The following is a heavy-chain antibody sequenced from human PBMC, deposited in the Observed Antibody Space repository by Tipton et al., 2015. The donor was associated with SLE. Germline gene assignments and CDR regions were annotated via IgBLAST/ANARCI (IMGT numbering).Heavy chain of an antibody. CDR2: VSWDGGDT. V-gene: IGHV3-43*01. CDR1: GFTFDEYT. D-gene: IGHD5-18*01. Sequence: AVSGFTFDEYTMHWVRQPPGKGLEWVSFVSWDGGDTYYADSVKGRFTISRDNSKNSLYLQMNSLRNEDTALYYCAKDRRGYSYGLYYGMDVWGQGTTVTVSS. CDR3: AKDRRGYSYGLYYGMDV. J-gene: IGHJ6*02.